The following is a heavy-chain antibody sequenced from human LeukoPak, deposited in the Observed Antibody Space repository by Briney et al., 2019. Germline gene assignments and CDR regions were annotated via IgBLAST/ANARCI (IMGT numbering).Heavy chain of an antibody. Sequence: PPETLSLTCTVSGGSISGYYWSWIRQPPGKGLEWIGHTYYSGSTTYNPSLKSRVNISVDRSRNQFSLKLSSVTAADTALYYCAREYCGGGSCGWFDPWGQGTLVTVSS. J-gene: IGHJ5*02. CDR2: TYYSGST. CDR3: AREYCGGGSCGWFDP. D-gene: IGHD2-15*01. CDR1: GGSISGYY. V-gene: IGHV4-59*01.